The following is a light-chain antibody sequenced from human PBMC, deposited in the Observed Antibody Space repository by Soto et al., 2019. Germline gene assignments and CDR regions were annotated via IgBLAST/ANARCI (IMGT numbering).Light chain of an antibody. CDR1: QGIRSR. J-gene: IGKJ1*01. Sequence: DIQMTQSPSSVSAFVGDRVTISCRASQGIRSRLNWYQQKPGKAPELLIYSASTLQSGVPSRFSGSGSVTDFTLNISYLQPEDFATYYWQQANSFPLTFGQGTKVEIK. CDR3: QQANSFPLT. V-gene: IGKV1-12*01. CDR2: SAS.